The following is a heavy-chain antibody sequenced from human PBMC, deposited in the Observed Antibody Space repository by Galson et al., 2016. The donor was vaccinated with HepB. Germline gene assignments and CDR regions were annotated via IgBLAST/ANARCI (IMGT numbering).Heavy chain of an antibody. D-gene: IGHD2/OR15-2a*01. Sequence: SLRLSCAASGFTFSDYYMSWIRQAPGKGLEWVSYITSSSNYTNYADSVKVRFTISRDSAKNSLYLHMNSLRADDTAVYYCARDFYGFNYFDYWGQGTLVIVSS. V-gene: IGHV3-11*06. J-gene: IGHJ4*02. CDR3: ARDFYGFNYFDY. CDR1: GFTFSDYY. CDR2: ITSSSNYT.